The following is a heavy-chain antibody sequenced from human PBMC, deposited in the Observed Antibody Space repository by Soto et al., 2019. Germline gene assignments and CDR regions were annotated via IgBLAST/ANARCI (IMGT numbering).Heavy chain of an antibody. CDR3: ARGEDAFFYYGLDV. CDR2: IYDTGISGYTPST. Sequence: FLTCTVSGGSITSSYWSWIRRPPGKGLEWIAYIYDTGISGYTPSTSYNPSLKSRVTMSVDTSKSQFSLKLTSVTAADTAVYYCARGEDAFFYYGLDVWGQGITVTVSS. CDR1: GGSITSSY. V-gene: IGHV4-59*01. J-gene: IGHJ6*02.